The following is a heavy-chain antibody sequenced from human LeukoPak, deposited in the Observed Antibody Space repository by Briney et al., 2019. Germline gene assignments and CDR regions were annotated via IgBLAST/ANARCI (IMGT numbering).Heavy chain of an antibody. D-gene: IGHD4-17*01. CDR1: GDSFSSHY. Sequence: SETLSLTCAVSGDSFSSHYWTWIRQPPGKGLEWIGYISYIGSTNYNPSLKSRVTISIDTSKSQFSLKLSSVTAADTAVYYCARDLVTVTKGFDIWGQGTMVSVSS. CDR2: ISYIGST. CDR3: ARDLVTVTKGFDI. V-gene: IGHV4-59*11. J-gene: IGHJ3*02.